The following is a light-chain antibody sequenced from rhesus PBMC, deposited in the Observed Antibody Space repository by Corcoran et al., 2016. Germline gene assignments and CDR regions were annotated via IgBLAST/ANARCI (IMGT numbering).Light chain of an antibody. CDR1: QGISSY. CDR3: LQHNSYPFT. Sequence: DIQMTQSPSSLSASVGDTVTITCWASQGISSYLNWFQQKPGKAPKLLIYDASSLESGVPSRFSGSGSGTDFTLTISSLQPEDFAAYYCLQHNSYPFTFGPGTKLDIK. CDR2: DAS. J-gene: IGKJ3*01. V-gene: IGKV1-28*03.